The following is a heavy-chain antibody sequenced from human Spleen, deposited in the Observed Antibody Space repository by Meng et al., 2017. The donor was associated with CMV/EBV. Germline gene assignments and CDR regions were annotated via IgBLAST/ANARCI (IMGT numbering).Heavy chain of an antibody. D-gene: IGHD6-13*01. Sequence: KASGGTFSSYAISWLRQAPGQGLGWMGGIIPIFGPANYAQKSQGRVTITTDESTSTAYMELSSLRSEDTAVYYCARGGGRVKPWFDPWGQGTLVTVSS. J-gene: IGHJ5*02. CDR3: ARGGGRVKPWFDP. CDR2: IIPIFGPA. CDR1: GGTFSSYA. V-gene: IGHV1-69*05.